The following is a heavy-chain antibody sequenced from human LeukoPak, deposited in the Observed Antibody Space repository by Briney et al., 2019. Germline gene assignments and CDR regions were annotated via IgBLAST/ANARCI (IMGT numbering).Heavy chain of an antibody. CDR1: GGSISSYY. V-gene: IGHV4-59*01. J-gene: IGHJ4*02. CDR3: AGDYYGSWSRD. CDR2: IYYSGST. Sequence: SETLSLTCTVSGGSISSYYWSWIRQPPGKGLEWIGYIYYSGSTNYNPSLKSRVTISVDTSKNQFSLKLSSVTAADTAVYYCAGDYYGSWSRDWGQGTLVTVSS. D-gene: IGHD3-10*01.